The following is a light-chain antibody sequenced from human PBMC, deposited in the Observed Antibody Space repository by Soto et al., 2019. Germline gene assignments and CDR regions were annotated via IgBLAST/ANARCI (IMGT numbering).Light chain of an antibody. J-gene: IGKJ2*01. CDR3: QQCGSSPIT. CDR1: QSVSSSY. Sequence: EIVLTQSPGTLSLSPGERATLSCRASQSVSSSYLAWYQQKPGQAPRLLIYGASSRATGIPDRFSGSGSGTDFTLTISRLEPEDFAVYYCQQCGSSPITFGQGTKLEIE. V-gene: IGKV3-20*01. CDR2: GAS.